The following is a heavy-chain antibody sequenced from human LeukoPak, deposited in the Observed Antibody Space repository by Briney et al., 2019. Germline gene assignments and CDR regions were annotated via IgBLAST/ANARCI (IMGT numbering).Heavy chain of an antibody. V-gene: IGHV4-59*01. CDR3: ATYGGTGYYGFAY. J-gene: IGHJ4*02. CDR2: TYYSGST. Sequence: PSETLSLTCTVSGGSISTYYWSWIRQPPGEGLEWIGYTYYSGSTNYNPSLKSRVTISVDTSKNQFSLKLSSVTAADTAVYYCATYGGTGYYGFAYWGQGTLVTVSS. D-gene: IGHD3/OR15-3a*01. CDR1: GGSISTYY.